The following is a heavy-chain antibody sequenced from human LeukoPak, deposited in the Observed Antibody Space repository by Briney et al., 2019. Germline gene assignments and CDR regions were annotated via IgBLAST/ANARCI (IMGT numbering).Heavy chain of an antibody. CDR3: VGETTVTTIP. CDR1: GGSLSSRSYY. CDR2: IYYSGST. J-gene: IGHJ5*02. Sequence: PSETLSLTCTVSGGSLSSRSYYWGWIRQPPGKGLEWIGSIYYSGSTYYNPSLKSRVTISIDTSKNQFSLKLSSVAAAGTAVYYCVGETTVTTIPWGQGTLVTVSS. D-gene: IGHD4-17*01. V-gene: IGHV4-39*01.